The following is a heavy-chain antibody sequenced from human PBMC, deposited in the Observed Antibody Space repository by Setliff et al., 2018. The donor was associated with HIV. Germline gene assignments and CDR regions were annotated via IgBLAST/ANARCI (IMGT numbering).Heavy chain of an antibody. Sequence: ASVKVSCKASGYIFTMYTMYWVRQAPGQRLEWMGRINTVNGNTKYSQNFQGRATITRDTSANTANMELSSLRSEDTAVYYCARGRRTRARSYENYYYYGMDVWGQGTTVTVSS. CDR2: INTVNGNT. V-gene: IGHV1-3*04. CDR3: ARGRRTRARSYENYYYYGMDV. CDR1: GYIFTMYT. J-gene: IGHJ6*02. D-gene: IGHD1-26*01.